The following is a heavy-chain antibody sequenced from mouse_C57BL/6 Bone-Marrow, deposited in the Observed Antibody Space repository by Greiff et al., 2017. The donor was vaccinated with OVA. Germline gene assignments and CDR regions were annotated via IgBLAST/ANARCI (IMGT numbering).Heavy chain of an antibody. CDR1: GFTFSSYA. V-gene: IGHV5-4*01. J-gene: IGHJ3*01. Sequence: EVKVEESGGGLVKPGGSLKLSCAASGFTFSSYAMSWVRQTPEKRLEWVATISDGGSYTYYPDNVKGRFTISRDNAKNNLYLQMSHLKSEDTAMYYCARDNDEFAYWGQGTLVTVSA. CDR3: ARDNDEFAY. D-gene: IGHD2-12*01. CDR2: ISDGGSYT.